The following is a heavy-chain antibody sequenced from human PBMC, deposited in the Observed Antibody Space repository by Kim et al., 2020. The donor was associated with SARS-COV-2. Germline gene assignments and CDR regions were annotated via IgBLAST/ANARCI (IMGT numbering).Heavy chain of an antibody. Sequence: GGSLRLSCAASEFTFTNAWMNWVRQAPGKGLEWVGRIQNKFEGARTEYAAAVTGRFTILRDDSRHILYLEMHSLRTEDTGTYYCTTVKLSGYRDIGTDVWGQGTTVIVSS. CDR1: EFTFTNAW. D-gene: IGHD5-12*01. CDR2: IQNKFEGART. CDR3: TTVKLSGYRDIGTDV. V-gene: IGHV3-15*01. J-gene: IGHJ6*02.